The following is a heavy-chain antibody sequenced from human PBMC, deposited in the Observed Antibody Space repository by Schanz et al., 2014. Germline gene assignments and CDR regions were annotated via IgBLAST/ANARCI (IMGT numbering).Heavy chain of an antibody. CDR2: INWNGGDT. CDR1: GFIFDDYG. J-gene: IGHJ6*02. V-gene: IGHV3-20*04. D-gene: IGHD6-13*01. Sequence: EVLLLESGGRVERPGGSLRLSCAASGFIFDDYGMSWVRQVPGKGLEWVSGINWNGGDTSYADSVKGRFIISRDNAKNSLFLEMNNLRTEDTAVYFCARDIKKQLVDSKDYYYGMDVWGQGTTVTVS. CDR3: ARDIKKQLVDSKDYYYGMDV.